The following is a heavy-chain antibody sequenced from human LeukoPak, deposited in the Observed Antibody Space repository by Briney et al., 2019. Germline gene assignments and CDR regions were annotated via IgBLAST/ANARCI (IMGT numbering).Heavy chain of an antibody. J-gene: IGHJ4*02. CDR3: ARLVRFTMVRGAHFDY. Sequence: SETLSLTCTVSGGSISSSSYFWGWIRQPPGKGLEWIVSIYYSGSTYYNPSLKNRVTISVDTSKNQFSLKLSSVTAADTAVYYCARLVRFTMVRGAHFDYWGQGTLVTASS. D-gene: IGHD3-10*01. V-gene: IGHV4-39*01. CDR2: IYYSGST. CDR1: GGSISSSSYF.